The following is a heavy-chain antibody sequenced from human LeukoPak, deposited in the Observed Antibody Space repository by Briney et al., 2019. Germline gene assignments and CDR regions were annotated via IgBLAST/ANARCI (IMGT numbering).Heavy chain of an antibody. J-gene: IGHJ4*02. CDR3: ARVGSLEALGYFDY. CDR2: IYSGGST. CDR1: GFTVSSNY. Sequence: PGGSLSLSFAASGFTVSSNYMSWVRQAPGKGLEWVSVIYSGGSTYYADSVKGRFTISRDNSKNTLYLQMNSLRAEDTAVYYCARVGSLEALGYFDYWGQGTLVTVSS. V-gene: IGHV3-53*01. D-gene: IGHD2-15*01.